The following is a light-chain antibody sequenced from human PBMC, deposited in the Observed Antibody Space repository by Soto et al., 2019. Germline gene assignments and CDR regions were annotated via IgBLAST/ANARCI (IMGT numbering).Light chain of an antibody. CDR3: QQYGTSAIT. V-gene: IGKV3-20*01. J-gene: IGKJ5*01. CDR2: GTS. CDR1: QTVSSTY. Sequence: ELGLTQSPDTLSLSPGERATLSCRASQTVSSTYLTWFQQQPGQAPRLLIYGTSSRATGIPDRFSASGSGTDFTLTISRLEPEDFAVYYCQQYGTSAITFGQGTRLEIK.